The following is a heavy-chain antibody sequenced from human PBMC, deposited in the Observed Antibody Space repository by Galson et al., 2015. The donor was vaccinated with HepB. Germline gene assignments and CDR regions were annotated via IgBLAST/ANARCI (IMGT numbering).Heavy chain of an antibody. CDR2: ISSSSSYI. J-gene: IGHJ4*02. V-gene: IGHV3-21*01. CDR1: GFTFSSYS. D-gene: IGHD3-3*01. Sequence: SLRLSCAASGFTFSSYSMNWVRQAPGKGLEWVPSISSSSSYIYYADSVKGRFTISRDNAKNSLYLQMNSLRAEDTAVYYCARDRLDFGVVSYFDYWGQGTLVTVSS. CDR3: ARDRLDFGVVSYFDY.